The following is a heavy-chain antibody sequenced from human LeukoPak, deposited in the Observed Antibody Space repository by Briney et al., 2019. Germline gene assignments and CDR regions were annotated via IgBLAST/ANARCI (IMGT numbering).Heavy chain of an antibody. Sequence: ASVKVSCKASGYTFTGYYMHWVRHAPGQGLEWMGLIDPRGTATRYAESFQGRLTLTRDLSTSTDYMELSSLRSDDTAVYFCARDTSEGDYAWWFDPWGQGTLVTVAS. CDR3: ARDTSEGDYAWWFDP. J-gene: IGHJ5*02. D-gene: IGHD3-16*01. CDR2: IDPRGTAT. CDR1: GYTFTGYY. V-gene: IGHV1-46*01.